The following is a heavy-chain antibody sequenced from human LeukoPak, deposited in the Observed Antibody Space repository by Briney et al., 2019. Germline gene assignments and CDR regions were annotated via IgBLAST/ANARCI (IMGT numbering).Heavy chain of an antibody. CDR2: IRTSGGVV. J-gene: IGHJ3*01. CDR3: VRDQFYAFDV. V-gene: IGHV3-48*02. Sequence: PGGSLRLSCAASGFTFTSYTVNWVRQAPGKGLEWISYIRTSGGVVSYTDSVRGRFTISTDSAKNSLYLQMNSLRDDDTAVYYCVRDQFYAFDVWGQGTMVTVSS. CDR1: GFTFTSYT.